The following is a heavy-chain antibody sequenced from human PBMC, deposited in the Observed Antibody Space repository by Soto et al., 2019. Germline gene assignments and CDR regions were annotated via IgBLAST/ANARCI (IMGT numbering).Heavy chain of an antibody. CDR1: GFTFSSFA. Sequence: EVQLWESGGGLVQPGGSLRLSCEASGFTFSSFAMTWFRQAPGKGLEWVSAISPGTGNTYYADSVKGRFTISRDNSKNTLYLQMNTVRAEDTAVYYCAKCVTHCYLQNWGQGTLVTVSS. CDR2: ISPGTGNT. V-gene: IGHV3-23*01. D-gene: IGHD2-21*02. CDR3: AKCVTHCYLQN. J-gene: IGHJ4*02.